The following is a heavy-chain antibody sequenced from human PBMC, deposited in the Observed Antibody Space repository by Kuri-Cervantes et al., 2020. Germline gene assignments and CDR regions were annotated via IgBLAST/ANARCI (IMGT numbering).Heavy chain of an antibody. V-gene: IGHV3-30*02. CDR2: IRYDGSNK. CDR3: ARDRGGAGYYFDY. Sequence: LSLTCAASGFTFSSYGMHWVRQAPGKGLEWVAFIRYDGSNKYYADSVKGRFTISRDNSKNTLYLQTNSLRVEDTALYYCARDRGGAGYYFDYWGQGTLVTVSS. J-gene: IGHJ4*02. CDR1: GFTFSSYG. D-gene: IGHD3-10*01.